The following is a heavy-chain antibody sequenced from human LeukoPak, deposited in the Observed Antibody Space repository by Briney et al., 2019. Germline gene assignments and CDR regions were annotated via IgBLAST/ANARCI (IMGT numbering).Heavy chain of an antibody. CDR3: TRDVASSTYHFDSSGLLDY. V-gene: IGHV3-7*01. CDR1: GFTFSSYW. CDR2: INEDGSKK. D-gene: IGHD3-22*01. Sequence: GGSLRLSCAASGFTFSSYWMSWVRQAPGKGLEWVANINEDGSKKYYVDSVKGRLTISRDNAEKSLYLHMDSLRGEDTAVYYRTRDVASSTYHFDSSGLLDYWGQGTLVTVSS. J-gene: IGHJ4*02.